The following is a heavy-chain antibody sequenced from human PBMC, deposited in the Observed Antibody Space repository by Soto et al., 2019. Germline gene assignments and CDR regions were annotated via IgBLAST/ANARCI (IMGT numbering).Heavy chain of an antibody. D-gene: IGHD3-10*01. Sequence: TLSPTCAVSGASLSSGCYSWSWLRQPPGKGMEWIGYIYHSGSTYYNPTLKSRVTISVDRSKIQFSMKLSSVTAADTAVYYCARAPSMYRGVDAFDIWGQGTMVTVSS. V-gene: IGHV4-30-2*01. J-gene: IGHJ3*02. CDR2: IYHSGST. CDR3: ARAPSMYRGVDAFDI. CDR1: GASLSSGCYS.